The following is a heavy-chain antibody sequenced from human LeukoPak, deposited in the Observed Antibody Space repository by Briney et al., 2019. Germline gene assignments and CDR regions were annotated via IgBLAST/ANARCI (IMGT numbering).Heavy chain of an antibody. Sequence: GGSLRLSCAASGFTFSSYSMNWVRQAPGKGLEWVSSISSSSSYIYYADSVKGRFAISRDNAKNSLYLQMNSLRAEDTAVYYCAREVPPYYCSGGSCYLDYWGQGTLVTVSS. V-gene: IGHV3-21*01. CDR2: ISSSSSYI. CDR1: GFTFSSYS. D-gene: IGHD2-15*01. J-gene: IGHJ4*02. CDR3: AREVPPYYCSGGSCYLDY.